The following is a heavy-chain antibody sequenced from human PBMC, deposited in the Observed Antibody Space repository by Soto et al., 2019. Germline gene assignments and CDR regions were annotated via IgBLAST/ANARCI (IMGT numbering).Heavy chain of an antibody. CDR3: ARGRIQLWLSVYYGMDV. D-gene: IGHD5-18*01. CDR2: INHSGST. CDR1: GGSFSGYY. J-gene: IGHJ6*02. Sequence: SETLSLTCAVYGGSFSGYYWSWIRQPPGKGLEWIGEINHSGSTNYNPSLKSRVTISVDTSKNQFSLKLSSVTAADTAVYYCARGRIQLWLSVYYGMDVWGQGTMVTVSS. V-gene: IGHV4-34*01.